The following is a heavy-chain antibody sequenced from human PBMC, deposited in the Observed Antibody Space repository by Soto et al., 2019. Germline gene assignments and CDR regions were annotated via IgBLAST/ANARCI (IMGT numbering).Heavy chain of an antibody. D-gene: IGHD3-9*01. J-gene: IGHJ4*02. CDR3: ARHGLRYFDWLLQVLDY. CDR1: GGSISSSSYY. V-gene: IGHV4-39*01. Sequence: SETLSLTCTVSGGSISSSSYYWGWIRQPPGKGLEWIGSIYYSGSTYYNPSLKSRVTISVDTSKNQFSLKLSSVTAADTAVYYCARHGLRYFDWLLQVLDYWGQGTLVTVSP. CDR2: IYYSGST.